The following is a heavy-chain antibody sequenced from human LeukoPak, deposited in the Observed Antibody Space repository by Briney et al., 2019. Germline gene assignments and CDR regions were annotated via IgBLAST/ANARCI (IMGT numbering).Heavy chain of an antibody. Sequence: PGGSLRLSCTTSGFTFGDYALSWVCQAPGKGLEWVGFMRSGETPQYAASVSGRFIISRDDSNRVAHLQMSSLKTEDTALYYCARSRDGYNFAFDYRGRGTLVTVSS. CDR2: MRSGETP. J-gene: IGHJ4*02. CDR3: ARSRDGYNFAFDY. D-gene: IGHD5-24*01. V-gene: IGHV3-49*04. CDR1: GFTFGDYA.